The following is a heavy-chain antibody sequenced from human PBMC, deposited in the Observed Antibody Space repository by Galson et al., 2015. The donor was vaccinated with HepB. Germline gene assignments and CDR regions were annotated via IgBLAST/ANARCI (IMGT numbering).Heavy chain of an antibody. J-gene: IGHJ5*02. V-gene: IGHV3-30-3*01. D-gene: IGHD5-24*01. CDR2: ISYDGSNK. CDR3: ARERWLQSSWFDP. Sequence: SLRLSCAASGFTFSSYAMHWVRQAPGKGLEWVAVISYDGSNKYYADSVKGRFTISRDNSKNTLYLQMNSLRAEDTAVYYCARERWLQSSWFDPWGQGTLVTVSS. CDR1: GFTFSSYA.